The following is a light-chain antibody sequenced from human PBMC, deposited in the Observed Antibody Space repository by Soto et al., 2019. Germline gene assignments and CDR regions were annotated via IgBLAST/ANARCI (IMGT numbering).Light chain of an antibody. V-gene: IGKV3-11*01. Sequence: EIVLTQAPATLSLSPGEGATLSCRASQSISNHLAWYQQTPGQAPTLLIYDASNRATGIPARFSGSGSGTDFTLTISSLEPEDFAVYYCQQYGSSPPKYTFGQGTKVDIK. CDR1: QSISNH. CDR3: QQYGSSPPKYT. CDR2: DAS. J-gene: IGKJ2*01.